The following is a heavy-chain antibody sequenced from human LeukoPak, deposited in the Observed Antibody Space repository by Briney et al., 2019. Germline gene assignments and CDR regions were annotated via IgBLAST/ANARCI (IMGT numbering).Heavy chain of an antibody. D-gene: IGHD6-6*01. CDR2: INHSGST. J-gene: IGHJ5*02. CDR3: ARGRGVAAHNWFDP. Sequence: SETLSLTCAVYGGSFSGYYWSWIRQPPGKGLEWIGEINHSGSTKYNPSLKSRVTISVDTSKNQFSLKLSSVAAADTAVYYCARGRGVAAHNWFDPWGLGTLVTVSS. V-gene: IGHV4-34*01. CDR1: GGSFSGYY.